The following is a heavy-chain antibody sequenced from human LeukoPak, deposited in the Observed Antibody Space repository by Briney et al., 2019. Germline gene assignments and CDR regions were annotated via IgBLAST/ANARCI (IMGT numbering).Heavy chain of an antibody. CDR2: IYHSGST. D-gene: IGHD1-26*01. V-gene: IGHV4-38-2*02. J-gene: IGHJ4*02. CDR3: ARAYSGSSDFDY. CDR1: GYSISSGSY. Sequence: NTSETLSLTCTVSGYSISSGSYWGWIRQPPGKGLEWIASIYHSGSTYYNPSLKSRVTIPVDTSKNQFSLKLSSVTAADTAVYYCARAYSGSSDFDYWGQGTLITVSS.